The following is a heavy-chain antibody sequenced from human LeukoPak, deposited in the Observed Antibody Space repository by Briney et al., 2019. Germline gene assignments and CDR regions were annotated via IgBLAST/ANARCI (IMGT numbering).Heavy chain of an antibody. CDR1: GGSISSSSYY. Sequence: SETLSLTCTVSGGSISSSSYYWSWIRQPPGKGLEWIGYIYYSGSTNYNPSLKSRVTISVDTSKSQFSLKLSSVTAADTAVYYCARHLGSKPYYFDYWGQGTLVTVSS. CDR3: ARHLGSKPYYFDY. V-gene: IGHV4-61*05. D-gene: IGHD4-11*01. J-gene: IGHJ4*02. CDR2: IYYSGST.